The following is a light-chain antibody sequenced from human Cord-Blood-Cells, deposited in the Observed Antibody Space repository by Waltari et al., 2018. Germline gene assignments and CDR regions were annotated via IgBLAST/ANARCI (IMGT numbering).Light chain of an antibody. J-gene: IGLJ3*02. CDR1: SPTIRRNY. Sequence: QSVLTQPPSASGPPGQRVTISCSGSSPTIRRNYVYWYRQPPGTAPKLLIYWTNQRPSGVPDRFSGSKSGTSASLAIRGLRSEDEADYYCAAWDDSLSGRVFGGGTKLTVL. CDR2: WTN. CDR3: AAWDDSLSGRV. V-gene: IGLV1-47*01.